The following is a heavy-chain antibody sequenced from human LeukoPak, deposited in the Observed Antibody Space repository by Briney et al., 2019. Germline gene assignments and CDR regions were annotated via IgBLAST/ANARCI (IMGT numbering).Heavy chain of an antibody. J-gene: IGHJ6*02. V-gene: IGHV1-2*02. CDR2: INPNSGGT. CDR1: GYTLTELS. CDR3: ARVAYYYDSAGKSLKFFYGMDV. D-gene: IGHD3-22*01. Sequence: ASVKVSCKVSGYTLTELSMHWVRQARGQGGEWMGWINPNSGGTNYAQKFQGRVTMTRDTSISTAYMELSRLRSEDTAVYYCARVAYYYDSAGKSLKFFYGMDVWGQGTTVTVSS.